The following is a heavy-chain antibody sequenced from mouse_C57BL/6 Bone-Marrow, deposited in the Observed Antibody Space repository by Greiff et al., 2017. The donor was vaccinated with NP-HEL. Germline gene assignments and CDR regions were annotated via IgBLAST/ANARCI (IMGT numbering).Heavy chain of an antibody. V-gene: IGHV1-82*01. CDR1: GYAFSSSW. J-gene: IGHJ3*01. Sequence: VKLMESGPELVKPGASVKISCKASGYAFSSSWMNWVKQRPGKGLEWIGRIYPGDGDTNYIGKFKGKATLTADKSSSTAYMQLSSLTSEDSAVYFCARGVIYDGYSWFAYWGQGTLVTVSA. CDR3: ARGVIYDGYSWFAY. CDR2: IYPGDGDT. D-gene: IGHD2-3*01.